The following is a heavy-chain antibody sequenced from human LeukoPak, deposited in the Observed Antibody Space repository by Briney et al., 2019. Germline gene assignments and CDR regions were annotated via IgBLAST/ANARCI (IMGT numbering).Heavy chain of an antibody. D-gene: IGHD2-15*01. V-gene: IGHV3-23*01. CDR2: ISGSGGST. CDR1: GFTFSSYG. Sequence: GGSLRLSCAASGFTFSSYGMSWVRQTPGKGLEWVSAISGSGGSTYYADSVKGRFTISRDNSKNTLYLQMNSLRAEDTAVYYCAKEGGSTYYYYYYMDVWGKGTTVTVFS. J-gene: IGHJ6*03. CDR3: AKEGGSTYYYYYYMDV.